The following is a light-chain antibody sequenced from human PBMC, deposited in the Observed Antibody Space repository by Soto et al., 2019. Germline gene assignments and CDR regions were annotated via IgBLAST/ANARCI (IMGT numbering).Light chain of an antibody. CDR1: QGVSSSY. Sequence: PGGRVTLSCRASQGVSSSYLTWYQQKPGQAPRLLIYGASTRATGIPARFSGSGSGTDFTLTISRLEPEDFELYYCQQYNNWPLTFGGGTKVDIK. J-gene: IGKJ4*02. V-gene: IGKV3-20*01. CDR2: GAS. CDR3: QQYNNWPLT.